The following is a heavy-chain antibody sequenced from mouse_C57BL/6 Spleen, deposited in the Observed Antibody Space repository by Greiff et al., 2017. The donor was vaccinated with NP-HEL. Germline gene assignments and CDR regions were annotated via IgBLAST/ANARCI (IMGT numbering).Heavy chain of an antibody. CDR1: GYAFSSSW. D-gene: IGHD2-2*01. J-gene: IGHJ3*01. CDR2: IYPGDGDT. Sequence: QVQLKDSGPELVKPGASVKISCKASGYAFSSSWMNWVKQRPGKGLEWIGRIYPGDGDTNYNGKFKGKATLTADKSSSTAYMQLSSLTSEDSAVYFCAREGGYPLAYWGQGTLVTVSA. V-gene: IGHV1-82*01. CDR3: AREGGYPLAY.